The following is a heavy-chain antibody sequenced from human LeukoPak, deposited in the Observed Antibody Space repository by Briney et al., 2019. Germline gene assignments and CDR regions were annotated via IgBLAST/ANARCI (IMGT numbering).Heavy chain of an antibody. D-gene: IGHD3-22*01. Sequence: SETLSLTCTVSGVSISSYYWSWIRQPPGKELEWIGYIYYSGSTNYNPSLKSRVTISVDTSKNQFSLKLSSVTAADTAVYYCARHPSYYYDSSGLGWYFDLWGRGTLVTVSS. CDR1: GVSISSYY. J-gene: IGHJ2*01. CDR3: ARHPSYYYDSSGLGWYFDL. V-gene: IGHV4-59*08. CDR2: IYYSGST.